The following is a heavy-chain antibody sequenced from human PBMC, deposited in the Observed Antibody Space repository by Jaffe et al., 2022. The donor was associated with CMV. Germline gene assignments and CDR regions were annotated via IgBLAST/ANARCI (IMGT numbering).Heavy chain of an antibody. D-gene: IGHD2-2*01. V-gene: IGHV3-74*01. J-gene: IGHJ6*02. CDR2: INSDATMA. CDR1: GFTFNMYW. Sequence: EVQLVESGGGLVQPGGSLRLSCAASGFTFNMYWMHWVRQVPGKGLVWVSRINSDATMADYADSMKGRFTISRDNAKNTLYLQMDSLRAEDTAIYYCARVRRYYSSWPNYGMDVWGRGTTVTVSS. CDR3: ARVRRYYSSWPNYGMDV.